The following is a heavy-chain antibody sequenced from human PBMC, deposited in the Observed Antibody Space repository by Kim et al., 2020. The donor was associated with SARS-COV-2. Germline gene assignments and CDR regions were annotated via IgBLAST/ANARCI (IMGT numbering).Heavy chain of an antibody. D-gene: IGHD3-16*01. V-gene: IGHV3-23*01. J-gene: IGHJ3*02. Sequence: DSWKGRFTISRDNSKNTLYLQMTSLRVEDTALYYCAKDGDTSTTRTDSLDIWGQGTMVTVSS. CDR3: AKDGDTSTTRTDSLDI.